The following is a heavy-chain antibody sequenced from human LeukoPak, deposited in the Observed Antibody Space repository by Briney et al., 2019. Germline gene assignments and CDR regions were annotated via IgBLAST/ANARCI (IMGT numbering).Heavy chain of an antibody. V-gene: IGHV4-59*01. D-gene: IGHD1-26*01. Sequence: SETLSLTCTVSGGSISSYYWSWIRQPPGQGLEWIGYIYYSGSTNYNPSLKSRVTISVDTSKNQFSLKLSSVTAADTAVYYCARSYGEWEPTYFDYWGQGTLVTVSS. CDR3: ARSYGEWEPTYFDY. CDR2: IYYSGST. CDR1: GGSISSYY. J-gene: IGHJ4*02.